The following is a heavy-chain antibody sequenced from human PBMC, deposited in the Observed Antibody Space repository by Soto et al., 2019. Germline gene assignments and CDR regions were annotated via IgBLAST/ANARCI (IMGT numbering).Heavy chain of an antibody. J-gene: IGHJ4*02. Sequence: QVQLVQSGAEVKEPGASVKVSCKASGYTFTSYDFNWVRQATGQGPEGMGWMSSSSGHTGYAQKFQGRVTMTRNTSISTAYMELSSLRSEDTAVYYCARGPPNWGFDYWGQGVLVTVSS. V-gene: IGHV1-8*01. D-gene: IGHD7-27*01. CDR2: MSSSSGHT. CDR1: GYTFTSYD. CDR3: ARGPPNWGFDY.